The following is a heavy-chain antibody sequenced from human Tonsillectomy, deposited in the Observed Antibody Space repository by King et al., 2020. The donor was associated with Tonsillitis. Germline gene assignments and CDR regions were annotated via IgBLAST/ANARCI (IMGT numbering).Heavy chain of an antibody. CDR2: IYPGDSDT. J-gene: IGHJ4*02. CDR1: RNIFTDYW. D-gene: IGHD5-12*01. CDR3: CISGGGGYFDD. V-gene: IGHV5-51*01. Sequence: VQLVESGAEVKKPGESLRISCKGSRNIFTDYWIGWVRQMPGKGLEWMGIIYPGDSDTKYSPSLQGHVTISVDKSISTAYLQWSSLKASDTAMYYCCISGGGGYFDDCGQGTLVTVSS.